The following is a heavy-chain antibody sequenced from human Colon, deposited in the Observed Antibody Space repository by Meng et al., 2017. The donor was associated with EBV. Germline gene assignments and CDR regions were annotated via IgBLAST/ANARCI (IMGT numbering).Heavy chain of an antibody. Sequence: VQLQESGPGLVEPSLSLALTITVSGGSDSSGGYYWTWIRQHPGKGLEWFGHIYYSGSTFYNPSLKRRVIISIDTSKNQFSLNLRSVTAADTAVYYCARVSSGWDYFDYWGQGTLVTVSS. CDR3: ARVSSGWDYFDY. D-gene: IGHD6-19*01. V-gene: IGHV4-31*03. CDR2: IYYSGST. J-gene: IGHJ4*02. CDR1: GGSDSSGGYY.